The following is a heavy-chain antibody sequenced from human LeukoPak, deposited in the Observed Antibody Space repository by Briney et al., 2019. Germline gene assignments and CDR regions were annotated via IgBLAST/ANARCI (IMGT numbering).Heavy chain of an antibody. CDR1: GFTFSSYA. Sequence: GGSLRLSCAASGFTFSSYAMSWVRQAPGKGLEWVSAISGSGGSTYYADSVKGRFTISRDNTKNTLYLQMNSLRAEDTALYYCAKSDYGDYGWYFDLWGRGTLVTVSS. D-gene: IGHD4-17*01. CDR2: ISGSGGST. J-gene: IGHJ2*01. V-gene: IGHV3-23*01. CDR3: AKSDYGDYGWYFDL.